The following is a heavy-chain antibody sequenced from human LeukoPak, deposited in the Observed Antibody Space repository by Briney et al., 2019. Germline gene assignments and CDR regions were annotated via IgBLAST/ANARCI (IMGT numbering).Heavy chain of an antibody. V-gene: IGHV4-30-4*08. CDR2: IYYSGST. Sequence: SETLSLTCTVSGGSISSGDYYWSWIRQPPGKGLEWIGYIYYSGSTYYNPSLKSRVTISVDTSKNQFSLKLSSVTAADTAVYYCARVSGSSDNAFDIWGQGTMVTVSS. CDR1: GGSISSGDYY. D-gene: IGHD1-26*01. J-gene: IGHJ3*02. CDR3: ARVSGSSDNAFDI.